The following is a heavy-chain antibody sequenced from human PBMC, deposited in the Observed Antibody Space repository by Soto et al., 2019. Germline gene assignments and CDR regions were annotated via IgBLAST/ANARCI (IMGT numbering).Heavy chain of an antibody. D-gene: IGHD5-12*01. V-gene: IGHV1-2*02. CDR3: ARSFPNDENSGHY. Sequence: AEVKVCCKACSCSLTCYYINWVLQAPGQGLEWIGRINPSTGGTKYSQKFQGRVTMSRDTSISTGYMELSRLRSDDRAVYYCARSFPNDENSGHYWGQGTLVTVSS. J-gene: IGHJ4*02. CDR1: SCSLTCYY. CDR2: INPSTGGT.